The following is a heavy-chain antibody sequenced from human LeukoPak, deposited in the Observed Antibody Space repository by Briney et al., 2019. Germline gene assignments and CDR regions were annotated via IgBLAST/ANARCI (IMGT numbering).Heavy chain of an antibody. D-gene: IGHD4-17*01. CDR3: AKGGATVIDY. V-gene: IGHV3-74*01. Sequence: GGSLRLSCAASGFTFSSYWMHCVRQVPGKGLVWVARINPGGSSITYADSVKGRFTISRDNAKNTLYLQMNSLRAEDTAVYYCAKGGATVIDYWGQGTLVTVSS. J-gene: IGHJ4*02. CDR2: INPGGSSI. CDR1: GFTFSSYW.